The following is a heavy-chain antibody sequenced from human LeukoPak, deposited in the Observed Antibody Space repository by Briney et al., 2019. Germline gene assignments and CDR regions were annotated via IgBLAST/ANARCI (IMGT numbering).Heavy chain of an antibody. D-gene: IGHD3-16*01. V-gene: IGHV3-20*04. CDR3: ARRLGTRLVDAFDI. Sequence: GGSLRLSCAASGFTFDDYGMSWVRQAPGKGLKWVSGINRNGGSTGYADSVKGRFTISRDNAKNSLYLQMNSLRAEDTALYYCARRLGTRLVDAFDIWGQGTMVTVSS. CDR2: INRNGGST. J-gene: IGHJ3*02. CDR1: GFTFDDYG.